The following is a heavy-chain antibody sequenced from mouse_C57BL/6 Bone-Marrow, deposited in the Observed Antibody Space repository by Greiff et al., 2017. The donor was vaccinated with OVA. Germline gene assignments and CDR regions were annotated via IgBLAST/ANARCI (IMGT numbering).Heavy chain of an antibody. V-gene: IGHV3-6*01. D-gene: IGHD1-1*01. CDR2: ISYDGSN. CDR3: ARDLYYYGRSYWYFDV. Sequence: EVQLQESGPGLVKPSQSLSLTCSVTGYSITSGYYWNWIRQFPGNKLEWMGYISYDGSNNYNPSLKNRISITRDTAKNQFFLKLNSVTTEDTATYYCARDLYYYGRSYWYFDVWGTGTTVTVSS. J-gene: IGHJ1*03. CDR1: GYSITSGYY.